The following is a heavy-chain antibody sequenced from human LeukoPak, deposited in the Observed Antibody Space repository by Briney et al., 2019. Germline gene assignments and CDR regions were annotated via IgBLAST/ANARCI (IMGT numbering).Heavy chain of an antibody. J-gene: IGHJ6*03. Sequence: PSETLSLTCTVSGGSLSSYYWSWIRQPAGKGLEWIGRIYTSGSTNYNPSLKSRVTISVDKSKNQFSLKLSSVTAADTAVYYCARELVVVPAAMRGGYYYYKDVWGKGTTVTVSS. CDR3: ARELVVVPAAMRGGYYYYKDV. D-gene: IGHD2-2*01. CDR1: GGSLSSYY. V-gene: IGHV4-4*07. CDR2: IYTSGST.